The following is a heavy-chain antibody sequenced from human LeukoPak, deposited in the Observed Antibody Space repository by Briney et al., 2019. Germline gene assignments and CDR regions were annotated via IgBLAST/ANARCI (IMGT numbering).Heavy chain of an antibody. CDR3: ARGSAYYYDSSGYPTFDY. CDR1: GGSISSYY. CDR2: IYYSGST. V-gene: IGHV4-59*01. D-gene: IGHD3-22*01. J-gene: IGHJ4*02. Sequence: SGTLSLTCTVSGGSISSYYWSWIRQPPGKGLEWIGYIYYSGSTNYNTSLKSRVTISVDTSKNQFSLKLSSVTAADTAVYYCARGSAYYYDSSGYPTFDYWGQGTLVTVSS.